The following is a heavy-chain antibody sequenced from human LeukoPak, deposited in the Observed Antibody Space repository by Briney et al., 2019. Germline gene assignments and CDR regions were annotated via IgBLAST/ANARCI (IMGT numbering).Heavy chain of an antibody. CDR2: INHSGST. J-gene: IGHJ4*02. CDR3: ARLPQWLVTRADY. CDR1: GGSFSGYY. Sequence: SETLSLTCAVYGGSFSGYYWSWIRQPPGKGLEWIGEINHSGSTNYNPSLKSRVTISVDTSKNQFSLKLSSVTAADTAVYYCARLPQWLVTRADYWGQGTLVTVSS. D-gene: IGHD6-19*01. V-gene: IGHV4-34*01.